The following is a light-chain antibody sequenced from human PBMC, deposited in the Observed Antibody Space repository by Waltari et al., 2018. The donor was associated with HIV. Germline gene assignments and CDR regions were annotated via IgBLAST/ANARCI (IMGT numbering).Light chain of an antibody. Sequence: QSALTQPASVFGSPAQSITISCNGTTSDIGGHNYVSCYQRHPDKAPKLIIFCVSNRPSGISSRFSGSKSGNTASLTISGLQAEDEADYYCCSYTKLTTHYVLFGGGTKLTVL. CDR1: TSDIGGHNY. CDR3: CSYTKLTTHYVL. CDR2: CVS. J-gene: IGLJ3*02. V-gene: IGLV2-14*03.